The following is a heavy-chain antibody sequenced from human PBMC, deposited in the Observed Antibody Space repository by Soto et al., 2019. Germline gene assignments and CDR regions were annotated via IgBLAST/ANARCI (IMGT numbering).Heavy chain of an antibody. V-gene: IGHV4-30-4*01. CDR3: ARGVAGYDSSGYYRFDY. J-gene: IGHJ4*02. CDR2: IYYSGST. D-gene: IGHD3-22*01. CDR1: GGSISSGDYY. Sequence: PPETLSLTCTVSGGSISSGDYYWSWIRQPPGKGLEWIGYIYYSGSTYYNPSPKSRVTISVDTSKNQFSLTLSSVTAADTAVYYCARGVAGYDSSGYYRFDYWGQGTLVTVSS.